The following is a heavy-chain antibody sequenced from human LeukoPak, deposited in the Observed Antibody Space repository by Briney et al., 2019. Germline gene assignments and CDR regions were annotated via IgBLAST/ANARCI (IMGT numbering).Heavy chain of an antibody. J-gene: IGHJ4*02. CDR3: TRANPSYGMIVVDFDY. CDR1: GFTFISYS. CDR2: ISSSSSYI. Sequence: GGSLRLSFAASGFTFISYSMNWVRQAPGKGLEWVSSISSSSSYIYYADSVKGRFTISRDNAKNSLYLQMNSLTAHDTAEYYCTRANPSYGMIVVDFDYWGQGTLVTVSS. V-gene: IGHV3-21*01. D-gene: IGHD3-22*01.